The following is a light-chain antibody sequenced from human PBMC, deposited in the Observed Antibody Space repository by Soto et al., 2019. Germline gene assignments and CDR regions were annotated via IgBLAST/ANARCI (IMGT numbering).Light chain of an antibody. CDR2: WAS. CDR3: QQYYSTPYT. CDR1: QSVLYSSNNRNY. Sequence: DIVMTQSPDSLAVSLGERATIKCRSSQSVLYSSNNRNYLAWYQQKPGQPPKLLIYWASTRESGVPDRFSGSGSGTDFTLTIISLKAEDVAFYYCQQYYSTPYTFGQGTKLEIK. V-gene: IGKV4-1*01. J-gene: IGKJ2*01.